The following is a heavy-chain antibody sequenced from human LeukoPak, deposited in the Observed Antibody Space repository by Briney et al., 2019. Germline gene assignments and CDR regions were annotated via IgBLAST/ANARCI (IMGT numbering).Heavy chain of an antibody. CDR3: ARSRFRYSYATSYYFDY. D-gene: IGHD5-18*01. CDR1: GGSISSSSYY. V-gene: IGHV4-39*01. Sequence: PSETLSLTCTVSGGSISSSSYYWGWIRQPPGKGLEWIGSIYYSGSTYYNPSLKSRVTISVDTSKNHFSLKLSSVTAADTAVYYCARSRFRYSYATSYYFDYWGQGTLVTVSS. CDR2: IYYSGST. J-gene: IGHJ4*02.